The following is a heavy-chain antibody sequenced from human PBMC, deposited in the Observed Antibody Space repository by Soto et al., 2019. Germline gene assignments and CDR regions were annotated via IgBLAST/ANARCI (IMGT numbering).Heavy chain of an antibody. CDR2: IIPIFGTA. V-gene: IGHV1-69*13. Sequence: SVKVSCKASGVTFSSYAISCVRHAPEQGLEWMGGIIPIFGTANYAQKFQGRVTITADESTSTAYMELSSLRSEDTAVYYCARSSVVAATLGYYYGMDVWGQGTTVTVSS. CDR3: ARSSVVAATLGYYYGMDV. CDR1: GVTFSSYA. D-gene: IGHD2-15*01. J-gene: IGHJ6*02.